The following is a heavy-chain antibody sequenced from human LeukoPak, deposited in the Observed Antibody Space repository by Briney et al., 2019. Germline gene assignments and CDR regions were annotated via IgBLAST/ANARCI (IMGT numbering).Heavy chain of an antibody. Sequence: ASVKVSCKASGYTFTGYYMHWVRQAPGQGLEWMGWINPNSGGTNYAQKFQGWVTMTRDTSICTAYMELSRLRSDDTAVYYCARGYSSSWYLQSYYYYGMDVWGQGTTVTVPS. V-gene: IGHV1-2*04. CDR2: INPNSGGT. D-gene: IGHD6-13*01. J-gene: IGHJ6*02. CDR3: ARGYSSSWYLQSYYYYGMDV. CDR1: GYTFTGYY.